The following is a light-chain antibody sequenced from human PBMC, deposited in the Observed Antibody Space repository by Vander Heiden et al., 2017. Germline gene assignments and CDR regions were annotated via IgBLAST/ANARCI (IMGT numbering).Light chain of an antibody. J-gene: IGLJ2*01. Sequence: QSALTQPASVSESPGQSITISCPGTSSDVGGYNSVSWYQQHPGKAPKLMIYDVSNRPSGVANRFSGSKSGNTASLTISGLQAEDEADYYCSSYTSSSTREVFGGGTKLTVL. CDR3: SSYTSSSTREV. CDR1: SSDVGGYNS. V-gene: IGLV2-14*01. CDR2: DVS.